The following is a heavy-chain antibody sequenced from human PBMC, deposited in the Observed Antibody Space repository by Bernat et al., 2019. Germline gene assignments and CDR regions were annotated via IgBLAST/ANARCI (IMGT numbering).Heavy chain of an antibody. D-gene: IGHD4-23*01. J-gene: IGHJ6*02. V-gene: IGHV3-7*01. CDR2: IKQDGSEK. Sequence: EVQLVESGGGLVQPGGSLRLSCAASGFTFSSYWMSWVRQAPGKGLEWVANIKQDGSEKYYVDSVKGRFTISRDNATTSLYLQLNSLRAEDTAVYYCARAGGYGGNSDYYYGMDVWGQGTTVTVSS. CDR3: ARAGGYGGNSDYYYGMDV. CDR1: GFTFSSYW.